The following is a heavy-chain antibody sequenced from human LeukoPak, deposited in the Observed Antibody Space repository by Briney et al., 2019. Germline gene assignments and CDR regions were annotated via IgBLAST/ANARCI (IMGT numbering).Heavy chain of an antibody. V-gene: IGHV1-18*04. CDR2: ISAYNGNT. CDR1: GYTFTGYY. CDR3: ARASDYYYYMDV. Sequence: GASVKVSCKASGYTFTGYYIHCVRQAPGQGLEWMGWISAYNGNTNYAQKLQGRVTMTTDTSTSTAYMELRSLRSDDTAVYYCARASDYYYYMDVWGKGTTVTVSS. J-gene: IGHJ6*03.